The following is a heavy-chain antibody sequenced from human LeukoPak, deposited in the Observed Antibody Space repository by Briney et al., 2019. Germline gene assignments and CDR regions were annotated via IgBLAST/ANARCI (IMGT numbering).Heavy chain of an antibody. CDR3: ARDSSEFRSLLFH. V-gene: IGHV1-69*13. CDR1: GGTFIRHT. Sequence: SVKVSCKASGGTFIRHTISWVRQSPGQGLEWMGGITPMFGTSNYAQKFRGRVTITADESTSTAYVELSSLRSEDTAVYYCARDSSEFRSLLFHWGQGTLVTVSS. D-gene: IGHD1-14*01. CDR2: ITPMFGTS. J-gene: IGHJ1*01.